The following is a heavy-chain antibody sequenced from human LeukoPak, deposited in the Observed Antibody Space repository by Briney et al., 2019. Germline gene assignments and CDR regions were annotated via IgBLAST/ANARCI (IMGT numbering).Heavy chain of an antibody. V-gene: IGHV3-30*02. CDR2: IRYDGSNK. D-gene: IGHD3-10*01. CDR3: AKDPRGLLWFQE. J-gene: IGHJ4*02. Sequence: PGGSLRLSCAASGFTFSSYGMHWVRQAPGKGLEWVAFIRYDGSNKYYADSVKGRFTISRDNSKNTLYLQMNSLRAEDTAAYYCAKDPRGLLWFQEWGQGTLVTVSS. CDR1: GFTFSSYG.